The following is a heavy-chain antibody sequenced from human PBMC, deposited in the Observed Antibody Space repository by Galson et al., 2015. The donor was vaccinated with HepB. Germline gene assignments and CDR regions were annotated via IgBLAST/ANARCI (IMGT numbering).Heavy chain of an antibody. D-gene: IGHD4-17*01. Sequence: SLRLSCAASAFTFSSYAMSWVRQAPGKGLEWVSAISVSGGNTYYADSVRGRFTIPRDNSENTPYLQMNSLRAEDTAVYYCAKNNPYGDYYQHYYMDVWGEGTTVTVSS. CDR2: ISVSGGNT. J-gene: IGHJ6*03. V-gene: IGHV3-23*01. CDR1: AFTFSSYA. CDR3: AKNNPYGDYYQHYYMDV.